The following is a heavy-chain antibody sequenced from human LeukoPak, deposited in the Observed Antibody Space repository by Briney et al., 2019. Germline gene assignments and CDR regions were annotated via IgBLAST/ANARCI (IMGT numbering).Heavy chain of an antibody. Sequence: PGASLRLSCAASGFTFSSYAMSWVRQAPGKGLEWVSAISGSGGSTYYADSVKGRFTISRDYSKNTLYLQMNSLRAEDTAVYYCAKDNYYDSSGYYTSWYYFDYWGQGTLVTVSS. J-gene: IGHJ4*02. D-gene: IGHD3-22*01. CDR3: AKDNYYDSSGYYTSWYYFDY. V-gene: IGHV3-23*01. CDR2: ISGSGGST. CDR1: GFTFSSYA.